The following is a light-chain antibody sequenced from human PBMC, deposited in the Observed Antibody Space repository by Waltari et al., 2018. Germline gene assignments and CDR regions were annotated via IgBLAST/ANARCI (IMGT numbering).Light chain of an antibody. CDR1: TLPRKF. CDR2: EDN. V-gene: IGLV3-10*01. CDR3: SSVDSSFKGL. Sequence: SYELTQPPSVSVSPGQTARITCYGETLPRKFVYWYQQKSGQAPVLVIFEDNKRPSGIPEGFSGTISGTTATLTISGAQVEDEADYYCSSVDSSFKGLFGAGTKVTVL. J-gene: IGLJ1*01.